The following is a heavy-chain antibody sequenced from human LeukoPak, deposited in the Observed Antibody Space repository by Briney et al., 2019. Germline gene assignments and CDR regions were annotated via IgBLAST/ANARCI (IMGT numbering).Heavy chain of an antibody. V-gene: IGHV3-30*02. CDR1: GFTFSSYG. Sequence: GGSLRLSCAASGFTFSSYGIHWVRQAPGKGLEWVAFIRHDGSNKYYADSVKGRFTISRDNSKSTLYLQMNSLRAEDTAVYYCAKTRGPALGNYFDYWGQGTLVTVSS. J-gene: IGHJ4*02. CDR3: AKTRGPALGNYFDY. CDR2: IRHDGSNK. D-gene: IGHD7-27*01.